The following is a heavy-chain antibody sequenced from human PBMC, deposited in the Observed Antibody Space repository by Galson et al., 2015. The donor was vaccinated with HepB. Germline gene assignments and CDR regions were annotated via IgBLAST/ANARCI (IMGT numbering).Heavy chain of an antibody. J-gene: IGHJ6*03. D-gene: IGHD2-2*01. CDR1: GFTFSSYS. CDR3: ARDGGYCSSTSCYYMDV. V-gene: IGHV3-21*01. CDR2: ISSSSSYI. Sequence: SLRLSCAASGFTFSSYSMNWVRQAPGKGLEWVSSISSSSSYIYYADSVKGRFTISRDNAKNSLYLQMNSLRAEDTAVYYCARDGGYCSSTSCYYMDVWGKGTTVTVSS.